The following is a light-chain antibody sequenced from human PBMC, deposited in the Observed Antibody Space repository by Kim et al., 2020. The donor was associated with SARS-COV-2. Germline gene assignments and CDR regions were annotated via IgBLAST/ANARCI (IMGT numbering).Light chain of an antibody. CDR2: AAF. CDR3: QQSYRGPYT. CDR1: QNIHFY. Sequence: DIQVTQSPSSLSASVGDRVTITCRASQNIHFYLNWYQQRPGKAPEVLISAAFTLQSGAPSRFRGSRSGTDFNLTISNLQPEDFATYYCQQSYRGPYTFGPGNKLEI. V-gene: IGKV1-39*01. J-gene: IGKJ2*01.